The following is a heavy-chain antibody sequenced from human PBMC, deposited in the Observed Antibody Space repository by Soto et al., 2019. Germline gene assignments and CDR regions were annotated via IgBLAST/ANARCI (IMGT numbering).Heavy chain of an antibody. J-gene: IGHJ4*02. CDR1: GFTFSSYW. CDR2: IKQDGSEK. V-gene: IGHV3-7*03. CDR3: ARGGQWLVTLIDY. Sequence: EVQLVESGGGLVQPGGSLRLSCAASGFTFSSYWMSWVRQAPGKGLAWVANIKQDGSEKYYVDSVKGRFTISRDNAKNSLYLQMDSLRAEDTAVYYCARGGQWLVTLIDYWGQGTLVTVAS. D-gene: IGHD6-19*01.